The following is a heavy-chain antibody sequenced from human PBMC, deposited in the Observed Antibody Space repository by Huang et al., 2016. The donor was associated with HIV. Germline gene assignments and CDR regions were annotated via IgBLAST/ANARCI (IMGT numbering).Heavy chain of an antibody. CDR3: ARGVGNSNRGFDI. Sequence: QVQLVQSGAEMKKSGSSVKVSCKASGGTVSSFSFTWVRQAPGHGLEWMGGIIPLNDTTDLAQKCRGRVTLTADESTNTAFMELGGLTSQDTAVYYCARGVGNSNRGFDIWGQGTLVTVS. D-gene: IGHD5-18*01. CDR1: GGTVSSFS. CDR2: IIPLNDTT. V-gene: IGHV1-69*13. J-gene: IGHJ4*02.